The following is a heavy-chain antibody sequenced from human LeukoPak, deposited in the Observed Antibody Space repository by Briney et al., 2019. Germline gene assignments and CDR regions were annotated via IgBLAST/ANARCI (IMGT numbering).Heavy chain of an antibody. CDR3: ARVEDCGGDCFVRNFFDY. CDR1: GGSFSGYY. V-gene: IGHV4-34*01. J-gene: IGHJ4*02. Sequence: SETLSLTCAVYGGSFSGYYWSWIRQPPGKGLEWIGEINHSGSTNYNPSLKSRVTISVDTSKNQFSLKLSSVTAADTAVYYCARVEDCGGDCFVRNFFDYWGQGTLVTVSS. D-gene: IGHD2-21*02. CDR2: INHSGST.